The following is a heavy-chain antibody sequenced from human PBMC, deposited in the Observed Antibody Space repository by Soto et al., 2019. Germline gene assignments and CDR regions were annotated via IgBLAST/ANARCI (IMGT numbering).Heavy chain of an antibody. CDR3: ARGGVVTAIPFDY. D-gene: IGHD2-21*02. J-gene: IGHJ4*02. CDR2: IYYSGST. CDR1: GGSISSGGYY. Sequence: QVQLQESGPGLVKPSQTLSLTCTVSGGSISSGGYYWSWIRQHPGKGLEWIGYIYYSGSTYYNPSPKRRVTISVDTSKNQFPLKLSSVTAADTAVYYCARGGVVTAIPFDYWGQGTLVTVSS. V-gene: IGHV4-31*03.